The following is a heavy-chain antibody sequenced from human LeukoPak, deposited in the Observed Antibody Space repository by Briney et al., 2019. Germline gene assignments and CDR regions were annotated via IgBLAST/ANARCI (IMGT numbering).Heavy chain of an antibody. CDR2: ISDSGAGT. Sequence: PGGSLGLSCVGSGFTFRRNAMSWVRQAPGKGLEWVSVISDSGAGTYYADSVEGRFIISRDNSKNTLFLQMNSLRADDTAVYYCAKGHCTGASCHEGGDEDWGQGTLVTVSS. D-gene: IGHD2-8*02. J-gene: IGHJ4*02. CDR3: AKGHCTGASCHEGGDED. CDR1: GFTFRRNA. V-gene: IGHV3-23*01.